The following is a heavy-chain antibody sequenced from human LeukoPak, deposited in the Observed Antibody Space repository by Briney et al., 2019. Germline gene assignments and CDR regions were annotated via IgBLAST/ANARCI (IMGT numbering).Heavy chain of an antibody. CDR1: GFIFSSYW. CDR2: IDSDGSRT. D-gene: IGHD3-22*01. Sequence: PGGSLRLSCAASGFIFSSYWMHWVRQAPGKGLVWVSRIDSDGSRTGYADSVKGRFTISKVNAKNTLYLQMNSLRAEDTAVYYCARVYYDSSGFDYWGQGTLVTVSS. V-gene: IGHV3-74*01. CDR3: ARVYYDSSGFDY. J-gene: IGHJ4*02.